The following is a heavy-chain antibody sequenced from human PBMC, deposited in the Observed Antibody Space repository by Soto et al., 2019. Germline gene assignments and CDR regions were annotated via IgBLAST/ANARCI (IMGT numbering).Heavy chain of an antibody. V-gene: IGHV1-69*01. CDR2: IIPIFGTA. CDR1: GGTFSSYA. Sequence: QVQLVQSGAEVKKPGSSVKVSCKASGGTFSSYAISWVRQAPGQGLEWMGGIIPIFGTANYAPKFQGRVTITADESTSTAYMELSSLRSEDTAVYYCARSGARNTIFGVVAPPCDYWGQGTLVTVSS. D-gene: IGHD3-3*01. J-gene: IGHJ4*02. CDR3: ARSGARNTIFGVVAPPCDY.